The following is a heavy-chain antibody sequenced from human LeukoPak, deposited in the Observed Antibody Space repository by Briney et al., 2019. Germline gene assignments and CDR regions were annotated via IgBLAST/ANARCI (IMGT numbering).Heavy chain of an antibody. CDR1: GFIFRGSG. Sequence: GRSLKLSCAASGFIFRGSGMHWVRQAPGKGLEWVANIKQDGSEKYYVDSVKGRFTISRDNAKNSLYLQMNSLRAEDTAVYYCARDQDYDSSGYPPAFDYWGQGTLVTVSS. V-gene: IGHV3-7*01. CDR3: ARDQDYDSSGYPPAFDY. J-gene: IGHJ4*02. CDR2: IKQDGSEK. D-gene: IGHD3-22*01.